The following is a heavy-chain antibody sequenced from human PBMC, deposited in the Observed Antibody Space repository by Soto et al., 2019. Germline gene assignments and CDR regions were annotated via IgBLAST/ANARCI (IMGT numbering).Heavy chain of an antibody. CDR3: ARNSGPTYDSSGYYYGY. V-gene: IGHV1-69*01. CDR1: GGTFSSYA. D-gene: IGHD3-22*01. Sequence: QVQLVQSGAEVKKPGSSVKVSCKASGGTFSSYAISWVRQAPGQGLEWMGGIIPIFGTANYAQKFQGRVTITADESTSTAYMELSSLRSEDTAVYYYARNSGPTYDSSGYYYGYWGQGTLVTVSS. CDR2: IIPIFGTA. J-gene: IGHJ4*02.